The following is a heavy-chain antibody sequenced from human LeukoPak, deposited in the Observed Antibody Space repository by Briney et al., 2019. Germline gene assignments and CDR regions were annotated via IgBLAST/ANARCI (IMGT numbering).Heavy chain of an antibody. J-gene: IGHJ5*02. CDR3: ARREDCSGGTCYSASWFDP. Sequence: SETLSLTCTVSSGSMKNYYWSWIRQAPGKGLEWIGNIYYSGSTNYNPSLKSRVTISLDTSKNHFSLKLTSMTAADTAVYYRARREDCSGGTCYSASWFDPWGQGTLVTVSS. CDR2: IYYSGST. CDR1: SGSMKNYY. D-gene: IGHD2-15*01. V-gene: IGHV4-59*08.